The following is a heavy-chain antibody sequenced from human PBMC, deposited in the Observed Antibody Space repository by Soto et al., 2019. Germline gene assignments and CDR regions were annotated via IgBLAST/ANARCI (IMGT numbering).Heavy chain of an antibody. J-gene: IGHJ4*02. D-gene: IGHD6-19*01. CDR1: GGSISSGGYS. Sequence: PSETLSLTCAVSGGSISSGGYSWSWIRQPPGKGLEWIGYIYHSGSTYYNPSLKSRVTISVDRSKNQFSLKLSSATAADTAVYYCVRAGGGWSFDSWGQGILVTVSS. CDR3: VRAGGGWSFDS. CDR2: IYHSGST. V-gene: IGHV4-30-2*01.